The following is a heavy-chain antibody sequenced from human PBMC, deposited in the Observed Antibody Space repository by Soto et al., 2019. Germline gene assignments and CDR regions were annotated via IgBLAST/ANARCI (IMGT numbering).Heavy chain of an antibody. CDR2: ISYDGSNK. V-gene: IGHV3-30-3*01. Sequence: QVQLVESGGGVVQPGRSLRLSCAASGFTFSSYAMHWVRQAPGKGLEWVAVISYDGSNKYYADSVKGRFTISRDNSKNTLYLQMNSLRAEDTAVYYCAKVPAASYYGMDVWGLGTTVTVSS. D-gene: IGHD2-2*01. CDR1: GFTFSSYA. CDR3: AKVPAASYYGMDV. J-gene: IGHJ6*02.